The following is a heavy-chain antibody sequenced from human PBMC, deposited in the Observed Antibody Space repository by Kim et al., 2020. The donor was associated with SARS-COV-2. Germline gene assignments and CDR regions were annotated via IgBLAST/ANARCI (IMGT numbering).Heavy chain of an antibody. J-gene: IGHJ4*02. D-gene: IGHD3-10*01. V-gene: IGHV1-46*01. CDR2: ST. CDR3: ARDVGGEFDD. Sequence: STSYEKKFQGTGTITRESSTSTVYMGLSSMRSEDTAVYYCARDVGGEFDDWGQGTLVTVSS.